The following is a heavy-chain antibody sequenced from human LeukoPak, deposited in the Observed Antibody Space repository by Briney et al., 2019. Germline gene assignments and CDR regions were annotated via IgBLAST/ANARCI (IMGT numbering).Heavy chain of an antibody. CDR1: GGSISSGGYY. Sequence: SETLSLTCTVSGGSISSGGYYWSWIRQPPGKGLEWIGYIYHSGSTYYNPSLKSRVTISVDRSKNQFSLKLSSVTAADTAVYYCARDTPSLNWNLLLPLGAFDIWGQGTMVTVSS. D-gene: IGHD1-7*01. V-gene: IGHV4-30-2*01. CDR3: ARDTPSLNWNLLLPLGAFDI. J-gene: IGHJ3*02. CDR2: IYHSGST.